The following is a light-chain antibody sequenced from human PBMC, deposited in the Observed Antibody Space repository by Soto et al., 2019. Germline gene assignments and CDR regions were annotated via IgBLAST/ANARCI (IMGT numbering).Light chain of an antibody. V-gene: IGLV2-14*01. Sequence: QSALTQAASVSGCPGQSITISCTGTSSDVGAYNYVSWYQQHPGKAPKLMIYEVSYRPSGVSDRFSGSRSGNTASLTISGLQAEDESDYYCSSYTSSTTWVFGGGTQLTVL. CDR3: SSYTSSTTWV. CDR2: EVS. J-gene: IGLJ3*02. CDR1: SSDVGAYNY.